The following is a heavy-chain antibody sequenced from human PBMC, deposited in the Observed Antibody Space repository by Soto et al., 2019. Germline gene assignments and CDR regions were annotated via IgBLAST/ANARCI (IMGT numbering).Heavy chain of an antibody. CDR2: ISYDGNDK. V-gene: IGHV3-30-3*01. Sequence: TGGSLRLSCEASEFTFSSYVMHWVRQAPGKGLEWVAVISYDGNDKYYAESVEGRFTLSRDNSKNTLYLQMNSLRAEDTAVYYCARTFYFDRSGMDVWGQGTTVTVSS. D-gene: IGHD3-22*01. CDR1: EFTFSSYV. J-gene: IGHJ6*02. CDR3: ARTFYFDRSGMDV.